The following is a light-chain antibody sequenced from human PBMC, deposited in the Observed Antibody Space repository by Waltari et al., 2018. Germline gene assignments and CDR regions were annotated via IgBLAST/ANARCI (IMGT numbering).Light chain of an antibody. V-gene: IGKV1-8*01. J-gene: IGKJ1*01. CDR2: AAS. CDR3: QQYYSYSWT. CDR1: QGISSY. Sequence: AIRMTQSPSSFSASTGDRVTITCRASQGISSYLAWYQQTPGKAPKLLIYAASTLQSGVPSRFSGSGSGTDFTLTISCLQSEDFATYYCQQYYSYSWTFGQGTKVEIK.